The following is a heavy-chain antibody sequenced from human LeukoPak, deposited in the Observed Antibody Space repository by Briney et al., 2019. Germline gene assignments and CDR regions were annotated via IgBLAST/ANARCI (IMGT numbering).Heavy chain of an antibody. CDR2: VIPMFGTA. CDR3: ARVFARGGEISGSYYYY. V-gene: IGHV1-69*05. Sequence: SVKVSCKASGGTFSSYAISWVRQAPGQGLEWMGGVIPMFGTANYAQKFQGTVTITTEESTSTASVELSSLGSEDAAMYYCARVFARGGEISGSYYYYWGQGTLVTVSS. CDR1: GGTFSSYA. D-gene: IGHD1-26*01. J-gene: IGHJ4*02.